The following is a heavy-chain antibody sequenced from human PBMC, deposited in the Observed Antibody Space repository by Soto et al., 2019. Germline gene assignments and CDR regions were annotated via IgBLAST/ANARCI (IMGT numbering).Heavy chain of an antibody. CDR2: TSSDGTNK. Sequence: QVQLVQSGGGVVQPGRSLRVSCAASGFTFSGYGMHWVRQAPGKGLEWVAVTSSDGTNKYYADSVKGRFTISRDNSKNTLYLQMNTLRAENTAVYYCSKGSGWYYPECFQHWGQGTLVTVSS. CDR3: SKGSGWYYPECFQH. J-gene: IGHJ1*01. V-gene: IGHV3-30*18. D-gene: IGHD6-19*01. CDR1: GFTFSGYG.